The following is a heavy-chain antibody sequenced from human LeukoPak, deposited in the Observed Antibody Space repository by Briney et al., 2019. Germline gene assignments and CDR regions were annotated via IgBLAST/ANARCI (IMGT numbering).Heavy chain of an antibody. D-gene: IGHD1-26*01. CDR2: IYSGGST. Sequence: GGSLRLSCAASGFTVSSNYMTWVRQAPGKGLEWVSIIYSGGSTSYADSVKGRFTISRDNSKNTLYLQMNSLRAEDTAVYYCARDVVGATYFDWGQGTLLTVSS. CDR3: ARDVVGATYFD. J-gene: IGHJ4*02. CDR1: GFTVSSNY. V-gene: IGHV3-53*01.